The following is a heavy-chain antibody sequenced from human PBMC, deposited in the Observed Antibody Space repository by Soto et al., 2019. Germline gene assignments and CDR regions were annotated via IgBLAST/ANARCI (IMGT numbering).Heavy chain of an antibody. Sequence: GASVKVSCKASGGTFSSYAISWVRQAPGQGLEWMGGIIPIFGTANYAQKFQVRVTITADKSTSTAYMELSSLRSEDTAVYYCASQYCSGGSCFIPPHYWGQGTLVTVSS. D-gene: IGHD2-15*01. J-gene: IGHJ4*02. CDR1: GGTFSSYA. V-gene: IGHV1-69*06. CDR3: ASQYCSGGSCFIPPHY. CDR2: IIPIFGTA.